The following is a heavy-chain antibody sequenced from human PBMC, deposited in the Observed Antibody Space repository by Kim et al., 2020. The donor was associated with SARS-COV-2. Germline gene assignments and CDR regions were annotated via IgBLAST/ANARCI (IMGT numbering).Heavy chain of an antibody. V-gene: IGHV4-39*01. J-gene: IGHJ4*02. CDR2: IYYSGST. Sequence: SETLSLTCTVSGGSISSSSYYWGWIRQPPGKGLEWIGSIYYSGSTYYNPSLKSRVTISVDTSKNQFSLKLSSVTAADTAVYYCAGQTPREYYDFWSGYYYFDYWGQGTLVTVSS. CDR1: GGSISSSSYY. CDR3: AGQTPREYYDFWSGYYYFDY. D-gene: IGHD3-3*01.